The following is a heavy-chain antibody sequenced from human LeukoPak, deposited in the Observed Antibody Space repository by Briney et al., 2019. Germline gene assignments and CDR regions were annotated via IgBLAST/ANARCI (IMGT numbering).Heavy chain of an antibody. V-gene: IGHV3-53*01. CDR1: GFVFSSYA. Sequence: PGGSLRLSCAASGFVFSSYAMGWVRRAPGKGLEWVSVIYSGGATYYADSVKGRFTISRDNSKNTLYLQMNSLRAEDTAVYYCARKYYYDSSGSDAFDIWGQGTMVTVSS. J-gene: IGHJ3*02. CDR3: ARKYYYDSSGSDAFDI. D-gene: IGHD3-22*01. CDR2: IYSGGAT.